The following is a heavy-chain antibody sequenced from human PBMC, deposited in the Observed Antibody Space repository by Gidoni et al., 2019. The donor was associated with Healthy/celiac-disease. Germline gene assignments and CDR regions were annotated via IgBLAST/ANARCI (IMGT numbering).Heavy chain of an antibody. CDR3: ARDPSIGSSGYSLYFDY. CDR2: ISYDGSNK. D-gene: IGHD3-22*01. V-gene: IGHV3-30-3*01. Sequence: SSYAMHWVRQAPGKGLEWVAVISYDGSNKYYADSVKGRFTISRDNSKNTLYLQMNSLRAEDTAVYYCARDPSIGSSGYSLYFDYWGQGTLVTVSS. CDR1: SSYA. J-gene: IGHJ4*02.